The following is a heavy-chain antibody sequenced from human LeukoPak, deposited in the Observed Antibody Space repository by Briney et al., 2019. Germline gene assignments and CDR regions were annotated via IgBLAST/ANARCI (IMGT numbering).Heavy chain of an antibody. CDR3: ARGDYNDGAGYLVH. J-gene: IGHJ5*02. D-gene: IGHD3-22*01. CDR1: GGSIFSGDYY. Sequence: SQTLSLTCTVSGGSIFSGDYYWNWIRQPPGKGLEWIGYIYYNAITYYNPSLESRATISVDTSKNQFSLKLSSVTGADTAVYYCARGDYNDGAGYLVHWGQGNLVPVSS. CDR2: IYYNAIT. V-gene: IGHV4-30-4*01.